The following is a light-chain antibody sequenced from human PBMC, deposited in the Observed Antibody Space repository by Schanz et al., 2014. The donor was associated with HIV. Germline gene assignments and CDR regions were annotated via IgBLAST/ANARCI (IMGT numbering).Light chain of an antibody. CDR3: QQSYRTPYT. CDR2: SAY. CDR1: QAISNY. V-gene: IGKV1-27*01. J-gene: IGKJ2*01. Sequence: DVQMTQSPSSLSASVGDRVTITCRASQAISNYLAWYQQQPGKVPKLLISSAYTLQSGVPSRFSGRGSGTDFTLTISSLQPEDFATYYCQQSYRTPYTFGQGTRLEIK.